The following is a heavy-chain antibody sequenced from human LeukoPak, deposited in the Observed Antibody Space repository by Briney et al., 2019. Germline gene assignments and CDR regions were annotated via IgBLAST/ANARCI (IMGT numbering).Heavy chain of an antibody. J-gene: IGHJ4*02. Sequence: ASVKVSCKVSGYTLTELSMHWVRQAPGKGLEWMGGFDPEDGETIYAQKFQGRVTMTEDTSTDTAFMELSSLRSEDTAVYYCATVEMAPGWYYFDYWGQGTLVTVSS. CDR2: FDPEDGET. V-gene: IGHV1-24*01. CDR3: ATVEMAPGWYYFDY. CDR1: GYTLTELS. D-gene: IGHD5-24*01.